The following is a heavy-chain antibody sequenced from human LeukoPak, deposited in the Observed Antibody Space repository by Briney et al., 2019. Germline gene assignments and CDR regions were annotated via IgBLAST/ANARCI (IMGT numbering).Heavy chain of an antibody. CDR1: GFTFSSYE. CDR3: AKDVGQWLDPYFDY. Sequence: GGSLRLSCAASGFTFSSYEMNWVRQAPGKGLEWVSYISSSGSTIYYADSVKGRFTISRDNAKNSLYLQMNSLRAEDTALYYCAKDVGQWLDPYFDYWGQGTLVTVSS. CDR2: ISSSGSTI. V-gene: IGHV3-48*03. J-gene: IGHJ4*02. D-gene: IGHD6-19*01.